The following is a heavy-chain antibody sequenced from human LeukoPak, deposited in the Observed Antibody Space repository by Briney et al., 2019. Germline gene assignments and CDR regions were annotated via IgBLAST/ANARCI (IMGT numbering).Heavy chain of an antibody. CDR1: GFTFSSYW. CDR3: ARAPSEIGGYYPEYFRH. V-gene: IGHV3-74*01. J-gene: IGHJ1*01. D-gene: IGHD3-22*01. CDR2: IKSDGST. Sequence: GGSLRLSCAASGFTFSSYWMHWVRQAPGKGLVWVSRIKSDGSTNYADSVKGRFTIFRDNAKNTVSLQMNSLRTEDTGVYYCARAPSEIGGYYPEYFRHWGQGTLVTVSS.